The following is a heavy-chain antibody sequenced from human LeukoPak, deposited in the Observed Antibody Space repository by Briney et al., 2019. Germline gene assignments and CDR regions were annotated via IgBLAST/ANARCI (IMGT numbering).Heavy chain of an antibody. J-gene: IGHJ4*02. V-gene: IGHV4-34*01. D-gene: IGHD3-22*01. CDR2: INHSGST. CDR1: GGSFSGYY. CDR3: ARGEHKYYYDSSGYSI. Sequence: KSSETLSLTCAVYGGSFSGYYWSWIRQPPGKGLEWIGEINHSGSTNYNPSLKSRVTISVDTSKNQFSLELSSVTAADTAVYYCARGEHKYYYDSSGYSIWGQGTLVTVSS.